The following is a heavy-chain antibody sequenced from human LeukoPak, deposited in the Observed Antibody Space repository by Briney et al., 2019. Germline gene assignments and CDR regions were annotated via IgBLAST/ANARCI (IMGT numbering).Heavy chain of an antibody. D-gene: IGHD3-10*01. V-gene: IGHV3-11*04. Sequence: GGSLRLSCTTSGFIFRDYYMIWIRQAPGRGLECISYISPVGSTIYYADSVKGRFTISRDNSKNTLYLQMNSLRAEDTAVYYCARESGSGSYHYNDYYYMDVWGKGTTVTISS. CDR3: ARESGSGSYHYNDYYYMDV. CDR1: GFIFRDYY. J-gene: IGHJ6*03. CDR2: ISPVGSTI.